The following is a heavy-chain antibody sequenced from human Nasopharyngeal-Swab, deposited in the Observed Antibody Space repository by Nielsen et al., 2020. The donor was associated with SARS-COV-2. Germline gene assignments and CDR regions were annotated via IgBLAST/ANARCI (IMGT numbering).Heavy chain of an antibody. V-gene: IGHV3-48*02. CDR2: ISSSSSTI. CDR1: GFTFSSYS. D-gene: IGHD3-22*01. Sequence: GESLKISCAASGFTFSSYSMNWVRQAPGKGLEWASYISSSSSTIYYADSVKGRFTISRDNAKNSLYLQMNSLRDEDTAVYYCARGGYYDNWFDPWGQGTLVTVSS. J-gene: IGHJ5*02. CDR3: ARGGYYDNWFDP.